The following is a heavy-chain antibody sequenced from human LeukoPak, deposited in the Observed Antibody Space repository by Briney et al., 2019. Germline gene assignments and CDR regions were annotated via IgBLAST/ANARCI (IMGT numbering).Heavy chain of an antibody. Sequence: GASVKVSCKASGYTFTSYYMHWVRQAPGQGLEWMGIINPSGGSTSYAQKFQGRVTMTRDTSTSTVYMELSSLRSEDTAVHYCARDLCGGDCYGPLYYFDYWGQGTLVTVSS. CDR1: GYTFTSYY. J-gene: IGHJ4*02. CDR3: ARDLCGGDCYGPLYYFDY. D-gene: IGHD2-21*02. V-gene: IGHV1-46*01. CDR2: INPSGGST.